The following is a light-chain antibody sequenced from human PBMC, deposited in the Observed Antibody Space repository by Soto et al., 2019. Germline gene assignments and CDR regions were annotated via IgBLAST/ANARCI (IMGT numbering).Light chain of an antibody. Sequence: QSVLTQPASVSGSPGQSITISCTGTTIDIGTYNHVSWYQQEPGKAPKVVIYNVSNRPSGISYRFSGSKSGNTASLTISGLQAEDEGDYYCCSYTTTSTYVFGTGTKLTVL. CDR1: TIDIGTYNH. CDR3: CSYTTTSTYV. CDR2: NVS. J-gene: IGLJ1*01. V-gene: IGLV2-14*01.